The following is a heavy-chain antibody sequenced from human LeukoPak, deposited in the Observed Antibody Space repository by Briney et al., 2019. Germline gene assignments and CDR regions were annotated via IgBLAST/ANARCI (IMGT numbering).Heavy chain of an antibody. CDR2: ITGSGGHT. CDR3: ATIPLKGSEYFPH. Sequence: PGGSLRLSCAASGFTFSTYGMSWVRQAPGKGLEWVSVITGSGGHTVYADSVKGRFTISRDNSNNTLYLQMNSLRAEDTAIYYCATIPLKGSEYFPHWGQGTLVTVSS. D-gene: IGHD2-2*02. J-gene: IGHJ1*01. CDR1: GFTFSTYG. V-gene: IGHV3-23*01.